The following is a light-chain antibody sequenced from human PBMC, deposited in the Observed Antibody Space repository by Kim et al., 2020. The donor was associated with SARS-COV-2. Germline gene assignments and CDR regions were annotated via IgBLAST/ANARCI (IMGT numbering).Light chain of an antibody. CDR1: QSVSSN. CDR3: QQYNKWPPLT. CDR2: GAS. J-gene: IGKJ4*01. V-gene: IGKV3-15*01. Sequence: EVVMTQSPATLSVSPGERATLSCRASQSVSSNLAWYQQKPGQSPRLLIYGASTRAADIPARFSGSGSGTEFTLTISSLQSEDFAVYYCQQYNKWPPLTFGGGTKVDIK.